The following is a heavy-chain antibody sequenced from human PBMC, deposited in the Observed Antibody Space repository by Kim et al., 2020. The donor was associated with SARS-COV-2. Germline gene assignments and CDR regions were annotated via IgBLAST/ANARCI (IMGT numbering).Heavy chain of an antibody. V-gene: IGHV1-18*01. J-gene: IGHJ6*02. CDR2: ISAYNGNT. CDR3: ARQNNWNYVAYYYYYGMDV. Sequence: ASVKVSCKASGYTFTSYGISWVRQAPGQGLEWMGWISAYNGNTNYAQKLQGRVTMTTDTSTSTAYMELRSLRSDDTAVYYCARQNNWNYVAYYYYYGMDVWGQGTTVTVSS. CDR1: GYTFTSYG. D-gene: IGHD1-7*01.